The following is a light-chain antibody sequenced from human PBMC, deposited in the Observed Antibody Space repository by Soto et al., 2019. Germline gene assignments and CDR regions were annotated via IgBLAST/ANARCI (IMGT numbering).Light chain of an antibody. CDR3: QQYRGYWT. J-gene: IGKJ1*01. CDR1: ETIYRW. CDR2: DAS. V-gene: IGKV1-5*01. Sequence: IQMTQSPSTLSASVGDRVTITCRASETIYRWLAWYQQKPGEAPKLWIYDASTLESGVPARFSGSGSGTEFTLIISRLQPEDFATYYCQQYRGYWTFGQGTKVEIK.